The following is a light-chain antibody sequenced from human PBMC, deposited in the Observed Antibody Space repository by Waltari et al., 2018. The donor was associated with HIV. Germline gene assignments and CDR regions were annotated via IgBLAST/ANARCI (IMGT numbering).Light chain of an antibody. V-gene: IGKV3-20*01. CDR1: QSVSSSY. J-gene: IGKJ1*01. Sequence: EIVLTQSPGTLSLAPGERATLSCWASQSVSSSYLAWFQQKPGQAPRLLIYGATSRATGIPDRCSGSGSGTDFNLTISRLEPEDFALYYCQQYGNSLWTFGQGTKVEVK. CDR2: GAT. CDR3: QQYGNSLWT.